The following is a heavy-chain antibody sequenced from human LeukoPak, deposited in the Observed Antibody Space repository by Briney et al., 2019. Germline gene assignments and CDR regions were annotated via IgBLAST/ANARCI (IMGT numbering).Heavy chain of an antibody. V-gene: IGHV4-39*07. Sequence: SETLSLTCTVSGGSISSSSYYWGWIRQPPGKGLEWIGSIYYSGSTYYNPSLKSRVTISVDTSKNQFSLKLSSVTAADTAVYYCARVMGSVTKALGYFDLWGRGTLVIVSS. CDR1: GGSISSSSYY. CDR3: ARVMGSVTKALGYFDL. D-gene: IGHD1-26*01. J-gene: IGHJ2*01. CDR2: IYYSGST.